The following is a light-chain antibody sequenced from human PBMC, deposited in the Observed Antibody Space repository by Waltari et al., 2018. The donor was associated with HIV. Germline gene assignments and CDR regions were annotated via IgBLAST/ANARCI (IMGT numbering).Light chain of an antibody. CDR3: CSYAGRSTLEV. CDR1: SSDVGAYTL. CDR2: EVN. J-gene: IGLJ2*01. V-gene: IGLV2-23*02. Sequence: SALTQPASVSGSPGQSFTISCPGPSSDVGAYTLVSWYQQHPGKAPKFIIYEVNKRPSEVSIRFSGSKSGNTASLTISGLQAEDEADYYCCSYAGRSTLEVFGGGTKVTVL.